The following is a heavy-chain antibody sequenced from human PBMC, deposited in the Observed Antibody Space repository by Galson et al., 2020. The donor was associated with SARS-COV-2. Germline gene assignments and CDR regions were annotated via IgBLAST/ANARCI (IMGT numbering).Heavy chain of an antibody. V-gene: IGHV4-30-2*01. J-gene: IGHJ4*02. D-gene: IGHD1-26*01. Sequence: PSETLSLTCAVSGGSVSSGAFSWRWIRQPPGKGLEWIGYIYDSGNTYYNPSLKSRVSISVARSKNQFSLNLSSVTAAATAVYYCARGQQTELLTPFDFWGQGTLVTVSS. CDR3: ARGQQTELLTPFDF. CDR1: GGSVSSGAFS. CDR2: IYDSGNT.